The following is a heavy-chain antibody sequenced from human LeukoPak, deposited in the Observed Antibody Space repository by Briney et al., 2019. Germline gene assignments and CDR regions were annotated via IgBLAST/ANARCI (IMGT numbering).Heavy chain of an antibody. D-gene: IGHD2-2*02. CDR2: ISAYNGNT. Sequence: GASVKVSCKASGYTFTSYGIGWVRQAPGQGLEWMGWISAYNGNTNYAQKLQGRVTMTTDTSTSTAYMELRSLRSDDTAVYYRARDAHRYCSSTSCYMGYWGQGTLVTVSS. CDR3: ARDAHRYCSSTSCYMGY. J-gene: IGHJ4*02. V-gene: IGHV1-18*01. CDR1: GYTFTSYG.